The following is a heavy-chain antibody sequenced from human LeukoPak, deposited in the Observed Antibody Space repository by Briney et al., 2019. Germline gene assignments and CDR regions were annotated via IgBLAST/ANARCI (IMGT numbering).Heavy chain of an antibody. CDR2: ISSSSII. Sequence: GGSLRLSCAASGFTFSSYSMNWVRQAPGKGLEWISYISSSSIIYYADSVKGRFTISRDNAKNSLYLQMNSLRAADTAVYYCAREVDTAMVSYDYWGQGSLVTVSS. CDR1: GFTFSSYS. J-gene: IGHJ4*02. CDR3: AREVDTAMVSYDY. V-gene: IGHV3-48*01. D-gene: IGHD5-18*01.